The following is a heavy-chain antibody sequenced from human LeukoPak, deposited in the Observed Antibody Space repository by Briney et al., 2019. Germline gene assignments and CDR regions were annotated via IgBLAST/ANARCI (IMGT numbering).Heavy chain of an antibody. V-gene: IGHV4-38-2*01. Sequence: SETLSLTCAVSSYSISSGYYWGWIRQPPGKGLEWIGSLYHSGGTYHNPSLKSRVTISVDTSKNQFSLKLTSVTAADTAVYYCARAGGDYGYFDYWGQGTLVTVSS. CDR1: SYSISSGYY. J-gene: IGHJ4*02. CDR2: LYHSGGT. CDR3: ARAGGDYGYFDY. D-gene: IGHD4-17*01.